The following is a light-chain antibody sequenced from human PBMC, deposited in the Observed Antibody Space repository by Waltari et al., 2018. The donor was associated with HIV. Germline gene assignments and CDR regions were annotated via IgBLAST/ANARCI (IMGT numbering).Light chain of an antibody. V-gene: IGKV1-9*01. J-gene: IGKJ4*01. Sequence: DIQLTQSPSFLSASLKDRVTITCLTSQGFSTSLAWYQQRPGQAPELLIYDASVLHTGVPSRFSGSGSGTRFTLTISSLQPDDFGVYYCQQLHTYPHSFGGGTNVE. CDR3: QQLHTYPHS. CDR2: DAS. CDR1: QGFSTS.